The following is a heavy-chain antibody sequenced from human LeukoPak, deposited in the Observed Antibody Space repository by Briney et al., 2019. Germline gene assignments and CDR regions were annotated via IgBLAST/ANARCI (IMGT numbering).Heavy chain of an antibody. D-gene: IGHD1-26*01. CDR3: ARDSGSGSNDY. J-gene: IGHJ4*02. CDR1: GGTFSSYA. V-gene: IGHV1-18*01. CDR2: ISAYNGNT. Sequence: ASVKVPCKASGGTFSSYAISWVRQAPGQGLEWMGWISAYNGNTNYAQKLQGRVTMTTDTSTSTAYMELRSLRSDDAAVYYCARDSGSGSNDYWGQGTLVTVSS.